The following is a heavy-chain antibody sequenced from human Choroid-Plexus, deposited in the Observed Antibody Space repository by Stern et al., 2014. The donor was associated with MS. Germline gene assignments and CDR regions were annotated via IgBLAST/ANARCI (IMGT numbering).Heavy chain of an antibody. CDR1: GFTFGSWA. D-gene: IGHD2/OR15-2a*01. Sequence: QVQLMQSGGGLVQPGRPLRLSCVASGFTFGSWAMHWVRQAPGTGLEWVGGVSHDGSYKYYADSVKGRFTISRDNSQNTLYMQMSSLRPEDTAVYYCAKDRQYLTYFFDHWGQGSLVTVSS. J-gene: IGHJ5*02. CDR2: VSHDGSYK. CDR3: AKDRQYLTYFFDH. V-gene: IGHV3-30*18.